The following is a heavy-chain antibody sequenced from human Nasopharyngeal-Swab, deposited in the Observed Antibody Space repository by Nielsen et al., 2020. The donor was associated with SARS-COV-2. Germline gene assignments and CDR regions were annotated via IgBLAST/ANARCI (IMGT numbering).Heavy chain of an antibody. CDR1: GYTFTSYY. V-gene: IGHV1-46*01. D-gene: IGHD3-10*01. J-gene: IGHJ6*02. CDR2: INPSGGST. CDR3: ARAGALTMVRGLHRANEYGMDV. Sequence: ASVKVSCKASGYTFTSYYMHWVRQAPGQGLEWMGIINPSGGSTSYAQKFQGRVTMTRDTSTSTVYMELSSLRSEDTAVYYCARAGALTMVRGLHRANEYGMDVWGQGTTATVSS.